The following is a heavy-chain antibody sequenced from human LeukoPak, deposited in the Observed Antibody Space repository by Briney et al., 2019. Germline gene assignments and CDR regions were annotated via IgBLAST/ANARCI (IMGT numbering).Heavy chain of an antibody. V-gene: IGHV1-2*02. CDR3: ARDPFALGIVIVPY. CDR2: INPNSGGT. J-gene: IGHJ4*02. D-gene: IGHD2/OR15-2a*01. Sequence: ASVKVSCKASGYTFTGYYMHWVRQAPGQGLEWMGWINPNSGGTNYAQKFQGRVTMTSDTSITTAYMELSRLRSDDTAVHYCARDPFALGIVIVPYWGQGTLVTVSS. CDR1: GYTFTGYY.